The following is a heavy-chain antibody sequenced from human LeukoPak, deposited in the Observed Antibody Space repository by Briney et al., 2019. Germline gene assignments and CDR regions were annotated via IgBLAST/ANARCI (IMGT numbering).Heavy chain of an antibody. CDR1: GGSLSGYF. V-gene: IGHV4-34*01. J-gene: IGHJ4*02. CDR2: INYSGST. Sequence: SETLSLTCAVYGGSLSGYFWSWIRQLPGKGLEWIGEINYSGSTNYNPSLKSRVTISIDTSKNQFSLTVTSVTAADTAVYYCARGQARLDWGQGTLVTVSS. CDR3: ARGQARLD.